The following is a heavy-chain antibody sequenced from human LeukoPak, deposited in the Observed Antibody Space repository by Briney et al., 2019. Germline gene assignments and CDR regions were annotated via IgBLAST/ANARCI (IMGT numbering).Heavy chain of an antibody. CDR2: IKRDGSER. D-gene: IGHD5/OR15-5a*01. CDR1: GFTFSNYW. CDR3: KGGVT. J-gene: IGHJ3*01. V-gene: IGHV3-7*01. Sequence: GGSLRLSCTASGFTFSNYWMNWFRQAPGKGLEWVANIKRDGSERYYVDSVRGRFTISRDNAKNSLYLQMNNLRVEDTAVYYCKGGVTWGQGSMVTVSP.